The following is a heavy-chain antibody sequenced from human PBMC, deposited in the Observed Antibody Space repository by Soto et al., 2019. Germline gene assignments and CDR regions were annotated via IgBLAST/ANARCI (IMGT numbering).Heavy chain of an antibody. CDR2: IYYSGST. CDR3: ARRTGTTRRDY. V-gene: IGHV4-61*01. J-gene: IGHJ4*02. CDR1: GGSVSSGSYY. Sequence: SETLSLTCTVSGGSVSSGSYYWSWIRQPPGKGLEWIGYIYYSGSTNYSPSLNSRVTISVDTSKNQFSLKLSSVTAADTAVYYCARRTGTTRRDYWGQGTLVTVSS. D-gene: IGHD1-7*01.